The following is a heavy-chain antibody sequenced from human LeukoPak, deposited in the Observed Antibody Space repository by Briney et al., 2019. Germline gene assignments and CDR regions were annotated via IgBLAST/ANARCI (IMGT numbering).Heavy chain of an antibody. CDR2: ISSSCSTI. D-gene: IGHD5-18*01. Sequence: GGSLRLSCAASGFTFSSYEMNWVRQAPGKGLEWVSYISSSCSTIYYAESVKGRFTISRDNAKNSLYLQMNSLRAEDTAVYYCARGRGYSYDEDYWGQGTLVTVSS. CDR1: GFTFSSYE. J-gene: IGHJ4*02. V-gene: IGHV3-48*03. CDR3: ARGRGYSYDEDY.